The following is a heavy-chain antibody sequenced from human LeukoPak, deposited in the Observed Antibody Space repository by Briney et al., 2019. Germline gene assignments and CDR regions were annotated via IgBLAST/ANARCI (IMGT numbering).Heavy chain of an antibody. Sequence: SETLFLTCTLSGGSISSYYWSWIRRPPGKGLEWIGYIYYSGSTNYNPSLKSRVTISVDTSKNQFSLKLSSVTAADTAVYYCARSATTDFDYWGQGTLVTVSS. V-gene: IGHV4-59*08. J-gene: IGHJ4*02. D-gene: IGHD5-12*01. CDR3: ARSATTDFDY. CDR1: GGSISSYY. CDR2: IYYSGST.